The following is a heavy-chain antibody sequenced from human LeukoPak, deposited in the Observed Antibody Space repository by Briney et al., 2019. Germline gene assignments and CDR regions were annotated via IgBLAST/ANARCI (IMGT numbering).Heavy chain of an antibody. J-gene: IGHJ4*02. Sequence: GASVKVSCKASGGTFSSYAISWVRQAPGQGLEWMGGIIPIFGTANYAQKFQGRVTITADESTSTAYMELSSLRSEDTAVYYCARFGITYYDSSGYYQKYYFDYWGQGTLVTVSS. D-gene: IGHD3-22*01. CDR2: IIPIFGTA. CDR3: ARFGITYYDSSGYYQKYYFDY. CDR1: GGTFSSYA. V-gene: IGHV1-69*13.